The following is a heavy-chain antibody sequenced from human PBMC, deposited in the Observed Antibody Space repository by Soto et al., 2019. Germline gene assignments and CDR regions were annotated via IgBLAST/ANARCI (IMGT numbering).Heavy chain of an antibody. D-gene: IGHD3-16*02. J-gene: IGHJ4*02. V-gene: IGHV3-21*01. CDR2: ISSSSRYI. Sequence: EVQLVESGGGLVKPGGSLRLSCAASGFTFSRYSMNWVRQAPGKGLEWVSSISSSSRYIYYADSVKGRFTISRDNAKKALYLQLHSLRAEDTDVAYCAKEAGELSTVSFDYWCQGTLFTFSS. CDR3: AKEAGELSTVSFDY. CDR1: GFTFSRYS.